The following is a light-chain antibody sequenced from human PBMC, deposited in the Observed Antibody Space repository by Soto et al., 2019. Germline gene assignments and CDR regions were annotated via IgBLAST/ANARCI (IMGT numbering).Light chain of an antibody. Sequence: DIQMTQSPSSLSASVGDRVTITCRASQSITYWLAWYQQKPGRAPKLLIYDVFNLQSGVPSRFSGSGSGTEFTLTISSLQPDDSPTYDCQQYHSFSFTFGQGTKLEIK. CDR3: QQYHSFSFT. CDR1: QSITYW. V-gene: IGKV1-5*01. J-gene: IGKJ2*01. CDR2: DVF.